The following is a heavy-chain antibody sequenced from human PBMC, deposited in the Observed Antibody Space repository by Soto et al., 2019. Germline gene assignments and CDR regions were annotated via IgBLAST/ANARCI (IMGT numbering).Heavy chain of an antibody. J-gene: IGHJ2*01. V-gene: IGHV4-59*01. Sequence: SETLSLTCTVSGGSISSYYWSWIRQPPGKGLEWIGYIYYSGSTNYNPSLKSRVTISVDTSKNQFSLKLSSVTAADTAVYYCARARRKNRSHYGHWYFDLWGRGTLVTVSS. CDR1: GGSISSYY. D-gene: IGHD3-10*01. CDR3: ARARRKNRSHYGHWYFDL. CDR2: IYYSGST.